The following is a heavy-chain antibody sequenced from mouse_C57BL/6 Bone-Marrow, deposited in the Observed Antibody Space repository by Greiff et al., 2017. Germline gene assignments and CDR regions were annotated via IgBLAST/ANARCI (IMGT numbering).Heavy chain of an antibody. J-gene: IGHJ2*01. CDR2: INPSSGYT. CDR1: GYTFTSYT. V-gene: IGHV1-4*01. Sequence: VQLKESGAELARPGASVKMSCKASGYTFTSYTMHWVKQRPGQGLEWIGYINPSSGYTKYNQKFKDKATLTADKSSSTAYMQLSSLTSEDSAVYYCARGLLPTPLDYWGQGTTLTVSS. D-gene: IGHD3-1*01. CDR3: ARGLLPTPLDY.